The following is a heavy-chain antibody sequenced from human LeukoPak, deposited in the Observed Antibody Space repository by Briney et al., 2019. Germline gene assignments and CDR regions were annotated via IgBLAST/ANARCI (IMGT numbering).Heavy chain of an antibody. CDR1: GFTFGRYW. J-gene: IGHJ4*02. CDR2: ITTDGSGT. Sequence: PGGSLRLSCADSGFTFGRYWMHWVRQAPGKGLVWVSHITTDGSGTSYADSVKGRFTISRDNAKNSLYLQMNSLRAEDTAVYYCARWGEGDLPNDYWGQGTLVTVSS. D-gene: IGHD3-16*01. V-gene: IGHV3-74*01. CDR3: ARWGEGDLPNDY.